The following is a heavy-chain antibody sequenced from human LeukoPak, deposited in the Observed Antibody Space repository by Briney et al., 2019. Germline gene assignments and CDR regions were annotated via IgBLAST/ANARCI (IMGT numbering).Heavy chain of an antibody. CDR2: IFYSGDT. D-gene: IGHD5-12*01. J-gene: IGHJ6*03. Sequence: PSETLSLTCTVSGDSISSSSYYWGWIRQPPGKGLEWIGTIFYSGDTYYNPSLKSRVTISVDTSKNQFSLKLSSVTAADTAVYYCARVEVLIRGYAPHGAAYYMDVWGKGTTVTISS. CDR3: ARVEVLIRGYAPHGAAYYMDV. CDR1: GDSISSSSYY. V-gene: IGHV4-39*07.